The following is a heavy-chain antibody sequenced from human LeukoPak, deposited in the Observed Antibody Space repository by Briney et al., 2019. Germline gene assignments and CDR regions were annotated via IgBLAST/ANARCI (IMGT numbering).Heavy chain of an antibody. J-gene: IGHJ4*02. CDR1: GGSISSYY. V-gene: IGHV4-4*07. CDR2: IYTSGST. CDR3: ARDIYGSGSYYINDY. Sequence: SETLSLTCTVSGGSISSYYWSWIRQPAGKGLEWIGRIYTSGSTNYNPSHKSRVTMSVDTSKNQFSLKLSSVTAADTAVYYCARDIYGSGSYYINDYWGQGTLVTVSS. D-gene: IGHD3-10*01.